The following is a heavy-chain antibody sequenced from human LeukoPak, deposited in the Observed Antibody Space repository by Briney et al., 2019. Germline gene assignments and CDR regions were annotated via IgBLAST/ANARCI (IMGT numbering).Heavy chain of an antibody. V-gene: IGHV3-48*03. J-gene: IGHJ4*02. D-gene: IGHD3-10*01. Sequence: GGSLRLPCAASGFTFSSYEMNWVRQAPGKGLEWVSYISSSGSTIYYADSVKGRFTISRDNAKNSLYLQMNSLRAEDTAVYYCARDEVYYYGSGSYRSHDYWGQGTLVTVSS. CDR2: ISSSGSTI. CDR3: ARDEVYYYGSGSYRSHDY. CDR1: GFTFSSYE.